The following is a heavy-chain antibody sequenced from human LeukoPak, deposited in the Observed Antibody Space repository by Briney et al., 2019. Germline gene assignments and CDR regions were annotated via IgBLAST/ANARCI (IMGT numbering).Heavy chain of an antibody. J-gene: IGHJ4*02. V-gene: IGHV3-21*01. Sequence: GGSLRLSCAASGFTFGSYSMNWVRQAPGKGLEWVSSISSSSSYIYYTDSVKGRFTISRDNAKSSLYLQMNSLRDEDTAIYYCARDPARFYYFDYWGQGTLVTVSS. CDR2: ISSSSSYI. CDR1: GFTFGSYS. CDR3: ARDPARFYYFDY.